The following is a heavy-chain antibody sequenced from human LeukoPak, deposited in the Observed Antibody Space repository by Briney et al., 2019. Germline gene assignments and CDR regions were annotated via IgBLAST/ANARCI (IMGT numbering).Heavy chain of an antibody. CDR3: ARRDGDNYGGLFEI. CDR1: GDSISSYS. D-gene: IGHD5-24*01. V-gene: IGHV4-4*08. J-gene: IGHJ3*02. CDR2: IYSSGST. Sequence: SETLSLTCTVSGDSISSYSWSWIRQPPGKGLEWIGYIYSSGSTNYNPSLKSRVTTSVDRSTNQFSLKQSTAPAADTPVSYCARRDGDNYGGLFEICGQGAMVTVSS.